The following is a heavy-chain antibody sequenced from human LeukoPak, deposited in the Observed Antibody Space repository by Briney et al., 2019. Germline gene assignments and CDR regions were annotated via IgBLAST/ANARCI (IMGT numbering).Heavy chain of an antibody. J-gene: IGHJ4*02. D-gene: IGHD3-10*01. CDR2: ISWNSGSI. CDR3: AKGSSYGSGSYYNY. Sequence: PGRSLRLSCAASGFTFDDYAMPWVRQAPGKGLEWVSGISWNSGSIGYADSVKGRFTISRDNAKNSLYLQMNSLRAEDTALYYCAKGSSYGSGSYYNYWGQGTLVTVSS. V-gene: IGHV3-9*01. CDR1: GFTFDDYA.